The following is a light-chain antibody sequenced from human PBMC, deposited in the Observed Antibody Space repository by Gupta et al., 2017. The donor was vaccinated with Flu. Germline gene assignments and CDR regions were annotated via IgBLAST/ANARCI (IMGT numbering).Light chain of an antibody. V-gene: IGKV1-12*01. Sequence: PSSVSASVGDTVTITCRASQGIGGSLAWFQQKPGKAPNPLIYAASSLEFGVPSRFSGSGSGTDFTLTISSPQPEDFATYYCQQAASFPLTFGGGTKVEIQ. CDR1: QGIGGS. CDR2: AAS. CDR3: QQAASFPLT. J-gene: IGKJ4*01.